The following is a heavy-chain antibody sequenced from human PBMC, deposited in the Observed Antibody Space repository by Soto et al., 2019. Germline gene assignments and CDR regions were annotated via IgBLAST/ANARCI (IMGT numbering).Heavy chain of an antibody. CDR1: GFTFSSYG. CDR3: AKPPKYRYGDYEGNYFDY. CDR2: ISYDGSNK. Sequence: GGSLRLSCAASGFTFSSYGMHWVRQAPGKGLEWVAVISYDGSNKYYADSVKGRFTISRDNSQNTLYLQMNSLRAEDTVVYYCAKPPKYRYGDYEGNYFDYWGQGTLVTVSS. D-gene: IGHD4-17*01. J-gene: IGHJ4*02. V-gene: IGHV3-30*18.